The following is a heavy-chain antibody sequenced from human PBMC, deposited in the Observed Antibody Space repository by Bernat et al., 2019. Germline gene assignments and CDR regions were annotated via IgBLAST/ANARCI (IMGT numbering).Heavy chain of an antibody. V-gene: IGHV1-8*01. D-gene: IGHD2-2*01. CDR3: ARDSVVPAAMDV. J-gene: IGHJ6*02. CDR1: GYTFTSYD. CDR2: MNPNSGNT. Sequence: QVQLVQSGAEVKKPGASVKVSCKASGYTFTSYDINWVRQATGQGLEWMGWMNPNSGNTGYAQKFQGRVTMTTDTSTSTAYMELRSLRSDDTAVYYCARDSVVPAAMDVWGQGTTVTVSS.